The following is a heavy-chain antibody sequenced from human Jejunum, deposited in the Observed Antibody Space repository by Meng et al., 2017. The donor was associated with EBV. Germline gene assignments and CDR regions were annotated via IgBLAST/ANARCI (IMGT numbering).Heavy chain of an antibody. V-gene: IGHV1-3*04. D-gene: IGHD1/OR15-1a*01. CDR1: GYIFTSYA. CDR3: AKVRVRGTTLGWFDP. J-gene: IGHJ5*02. CDR2: INTGNGDT. Sequence: VQLVQSGAEVKKPGASVKVSCKASGYIFTSYAIHWLRQAPGQRPEWMGWINTGNGDTKYSQKFQGRVTITRDISASTVYMDLSSLRSEDSGVYYCAKVRVRGTTLGWFDPWGQGTLVTVSS.